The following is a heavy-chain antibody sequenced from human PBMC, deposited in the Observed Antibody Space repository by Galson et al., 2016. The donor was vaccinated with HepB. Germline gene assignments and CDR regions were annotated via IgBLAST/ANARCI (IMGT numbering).Heavy chain of an antibody. V-gene: IGHV4-61*01. CDR2: IYYSGST. D-gene: IGHD2-2*01. Sequence: SETLSLTCIVSGGSVSGGNYYWSWIRQSPGKGLEWIGYIYYSGSTTYNPSLESRVTISLDTSKNQFSLNLTSVTAADTAVYHCARCHRTEVAVAMVFDYWGQGALVTVSS. CDR1: GGSVSGGNYY. J-gene: IGHJ4*02. CDR3: ARCHRTEVAVAMVFDY.